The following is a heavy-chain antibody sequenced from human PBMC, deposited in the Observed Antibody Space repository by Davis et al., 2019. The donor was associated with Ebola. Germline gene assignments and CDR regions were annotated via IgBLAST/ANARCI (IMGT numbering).Heavy chain of an antibody. CDR3: AKGGGSSGWSFDY. Sequence: GESLKISCAASGFTFSSYGMHWVRQAPGKGLEWVAFIRYDGSNKYYADSVKGRFTISRDNSKNTLYLKMNSLRAEDTAVYYCAKGGGSSGWSFDYWGQGTLVTVSS. D-gene: IGHD6-19*01. CDR1: GFTFSSYG. CDR2: IRYDGSNK. J-gene: IGHJ4*02. V-gene: IGHV3-30*02.